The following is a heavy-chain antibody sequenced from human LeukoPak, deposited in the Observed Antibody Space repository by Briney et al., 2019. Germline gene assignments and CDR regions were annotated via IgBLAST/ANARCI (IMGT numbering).Heavy chain of an antibody. CDR3: ARGSSFYNF. CDR1: GFTFDDYA. CDR2: IKWNGGST. Sequence: PGGSLRLSCAASGFTFDDYAMSWVRHAPGKGLEWVSGIKWNGGSTGYADSVKGRFTISRDNAKNSLYLQMSGLRVEDTALYHCARGSSFYNFWGQGTLVTVSS. D-gene: IGHD2/OR15-2a*01. V-gene: IGHV3-20*01. J-gene: IGHJ4*02.